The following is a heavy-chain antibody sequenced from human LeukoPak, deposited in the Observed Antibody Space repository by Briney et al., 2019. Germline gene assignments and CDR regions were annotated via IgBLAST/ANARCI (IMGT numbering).Heavy chain of an antibody. CDR3: ARGSYDGYYFDS. Sequence: GASVKVSCKASGYTFTNYDINWVRQATGLGLEWMGWMNPNSDNIGYAQKFQGRVTMTRDTSISTAYMELSSLGSEGTAVYYCARGSYDGYYFDSWGQGTLVTVFS. D-gene: IGHD5-12*01. CDR1: GYTFTNYD. J-gene: IGHJ4*02. V-gene: IGHV1-8*01. CDR2: MNPNSDNI.